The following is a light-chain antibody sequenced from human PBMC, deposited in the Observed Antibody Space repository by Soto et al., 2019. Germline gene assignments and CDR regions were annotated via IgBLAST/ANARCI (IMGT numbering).Light chain of an antibody. J-gene: IGKJ4*01. CDR2: DAS. Sequence: EIVLTQSPATLSLSPGERATLSCRASQSVSSYLAWYQQKPGQAPRLLIYDASNRATGIPARFSGSGSGTDVTLTSSSLEPEDFAVYYCQQRSNWPPGTFGGGTKVEIK. V-gene: IGKV3-11*01. CDR1: QSVSSY. CDR3: QQRSNWPPGT.